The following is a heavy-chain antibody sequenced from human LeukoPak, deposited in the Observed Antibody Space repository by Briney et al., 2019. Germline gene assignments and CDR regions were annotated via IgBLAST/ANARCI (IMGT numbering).Heavy chain of an antibody. CDR2: IIPIFGTA. CDR3: ARPYYDSSEAPLDY. CDR1: GGTCSSYA. V-gene: IGHV1-69*13. D-gene: IGHD3-22*01. J-gene: IGHJ4*02. Sequence: GASVKVSCKASGGTCSSYAISWVRQAPGQGLEGMGGIIPIFGTANYAQKFQGRVTITADESTSTAYMELSSLRSEDTAVYYCARPYYDSSEAPLDYWGQGTLVTVSS.